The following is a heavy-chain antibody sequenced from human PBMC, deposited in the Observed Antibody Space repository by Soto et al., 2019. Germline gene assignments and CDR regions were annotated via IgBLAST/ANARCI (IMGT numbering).Heavy chain of an antibody. CDR2: IVGSGGST. Sequence: GGSLRLSCAASGFTFSNYAMTWVRQAPGKGLEWVSPIVGSGGSTYYADSVKGRFTISRDNSKNTLYLQMNSLRAEDTAVYYCAKLEYSGYEDFDYWGQGTLVTVSS. CDR3: AKLEYSGYEDFDY. D-gene: IGHD5-12*01. J-gene: IGHJ4*02. CDR1: GFTFSNYA. V-gene: IGHV3-23*01.